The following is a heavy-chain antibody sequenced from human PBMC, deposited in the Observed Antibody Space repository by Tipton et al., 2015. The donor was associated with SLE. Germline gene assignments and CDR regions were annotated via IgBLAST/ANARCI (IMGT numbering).Heavy chain of an antibody. CDR3: ARDSSDWYWSGYFDL. J-gene: IGHJ2*01. CDR2: ISANGGST. V-gene: IGHV3-64*02. CDR1: GFTFSRFV. Sequence: SLRLSCAASGFTFSRFVMHWVRQAPGKGLEYVSAISANGGSTYYADSVKGRSTISRDNSKNTLYLQMDSLRAEDMAVYYCARDSSDWYWSGYFDLWGRGTLVTVSS. D-gene: IGHD6-19*01.